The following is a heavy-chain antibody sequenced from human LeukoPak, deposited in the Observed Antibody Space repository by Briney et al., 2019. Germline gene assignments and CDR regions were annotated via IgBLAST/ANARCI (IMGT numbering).Heavy chain of an antibody. CDR3: ARTLVVVMYYGMDV. Sequence: SETLSLTCTVSDGSITNYDWSWVRQPPGKGLEFIGHVHYSGTTNYNPSLRSRVTISIDTSKKHFFLKLKSVTAADTAVYYCARTLVVVMYYGMDVWGQGTTVTVSS. J-gene: IGHJ6*02. CDR1: DGSITNYD. CDR2: VHYSGTT. V-gene: IGHV4-59*01. D-gene: IGHD3-22*01.